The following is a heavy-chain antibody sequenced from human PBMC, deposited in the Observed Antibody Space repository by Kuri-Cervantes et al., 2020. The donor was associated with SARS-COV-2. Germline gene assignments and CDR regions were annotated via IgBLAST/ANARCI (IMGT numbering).Heavy chain of an antibody. D-gene: IGHD3-3*01. CDR2: IYTSGDT. V-gene: IGHV4-61*09. CDR1: GGSISEGNYY. J-gene: IGHJ4*02. Sequence: SETLSLTCTVSGGSISEGNYYWTWIRQPAGQRLEWIGYIYTSGDTLYNPSLESRLTLSLDRSKNQFSLKLSSVTAADTAVYYCARQFYYDFWSGNYFDYWGQGTLVTVSS. CDR3: ARQFYYDFWSGNYFDY.